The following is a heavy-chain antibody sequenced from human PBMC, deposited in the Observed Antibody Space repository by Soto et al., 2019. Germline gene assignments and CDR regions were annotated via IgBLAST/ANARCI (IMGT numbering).Heavy chain of an antibody. CDR2: TSYDGSNN. Sequence: QVQLVESGGGVVQPGTSLRLSCVGSGFTFRSYVIHWVRQAPGKGLEWVALTSYDGSNNFYGDSVKGRFTISRDNSRNTVELQMDSLRLEDTDLYYCARWGTTGGLDVWGQGTLVSVSS. V-gene: IGHV3-33*05. J-gene: IGHJ4*02. CDR3: ARWGTTGGLDV. D-gene: IGHD3-16*01. CDR1: GFTFRSYV.